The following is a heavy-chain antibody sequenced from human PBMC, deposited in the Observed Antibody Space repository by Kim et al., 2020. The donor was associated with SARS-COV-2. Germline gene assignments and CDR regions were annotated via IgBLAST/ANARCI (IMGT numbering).Heavy chain of an antibody. CDR1: GYTFTSYA. Sequence: ASVKVSCKASGYTFTSYAMNWVRQAPGQGLEWRGWINTNTGNPTYAQGFTGRFVFSLDTSVSTAYLQISSLKAEDTAVYYCARTISSSWYFPFDYWGQGTLVTVSS. J-gene: IGHJ4*02. D-gene: IGHD6-13*01. CDR2: INTNTGNP. V-gene: IGHV7-4-1*02. CDR3: ARTISSSWYFPFDY.